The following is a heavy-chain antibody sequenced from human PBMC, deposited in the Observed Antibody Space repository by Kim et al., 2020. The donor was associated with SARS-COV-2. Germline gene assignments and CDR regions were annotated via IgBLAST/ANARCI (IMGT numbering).Heavy chain of an antibody. J-gene: IGHJ6*01. CDR2: ISYDGTNK. CDR1: GFTFRNYA. CDR3: SSDLAQLLASFCFARMD. Sequence: GGSLRLSCAASGFTFRNYALHWVRQAPGKGLEWVSVISYDGTNKYYADSVNGQFTISRDNSNATLYLHMNSLRMNNAALSDCSSDLAQLLASFCFARMD. D-gene: IGHD6-19*01. V-gene: IGHV3-30-3*01.